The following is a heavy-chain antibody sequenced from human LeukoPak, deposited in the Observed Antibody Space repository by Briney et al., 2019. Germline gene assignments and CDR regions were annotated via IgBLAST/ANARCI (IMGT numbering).Heavy chain of an antibody. Sequence: ASVKVSCKASGYTFTSYDINWVRQATGQGLEWMGWMNPNSGNTGYAQKFQGRVTMTRNTSISTAYMDLSSLGSEDTAVYYCATEPYSSSSGSGPRGLFDPWGQGTLVTVSS. CDR3: ATEPYSSSSGSGPRGLFDP. CDR1: GYTFTSYD. CDR2: MNPNSGNT. V-gene: IGHV1-8*01. J-gene: IGHJ5*02. D-gene: IGHD6-6*01.